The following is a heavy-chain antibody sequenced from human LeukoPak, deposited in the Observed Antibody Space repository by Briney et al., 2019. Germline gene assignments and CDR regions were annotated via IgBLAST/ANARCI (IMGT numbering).Heavy chain of an antibody. Sequence: ASVKVSCKASGYTFTGYYMHWVRQAPGQGLEWMGWINPNSGGTNYAQKFQGRVTMTRDTSISTAYMELSRLRSDDTAVYYCASDRTSYGGYYYGMDVWGQGTTVTVSS. CDR1: GYTFTGYY. D-gene: IGHD5-18*01. CDR3: ASDRTSYGGYYYGMDV. J-gene: IGHJ6*02. V-gene: IGHV1-2*02. CDR2: INPNSGGT.